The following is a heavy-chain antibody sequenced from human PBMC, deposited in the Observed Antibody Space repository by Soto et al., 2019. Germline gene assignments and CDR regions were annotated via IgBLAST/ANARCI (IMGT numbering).Heavy chain of an antibody. V-gene: IGHV4-30-2*01. D-gene: IGHD4-4*01. Sequence: QLQLQESGSGLVKPSQTLSLTCAVSGGSISSGGYSWSWIRQPPGKGLEWIGYIYHSGSTYYNPSLKSRITVSIDRSKNQLSLKLSSVTAADTAVYYCARGMTIVTTLDYWGQGTLVTVSS. J-gene: IGHJ4*02. CDR3: ARGMTIVTTLDY. CDR2: IYHSGST. CDR1: GGSISSGGYS.